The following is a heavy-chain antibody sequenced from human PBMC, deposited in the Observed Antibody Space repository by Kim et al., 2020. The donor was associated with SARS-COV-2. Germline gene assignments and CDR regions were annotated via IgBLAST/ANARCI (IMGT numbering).Heavy chain of an antibody. D-gene: IGHD3-3*01. CDR1: GFTFSSYW. Sequence: GGSLRLSCAASGFTFSSYWMHWVRQAPGKGLVWVSRIKHDGSTTAYADSVKGRFTISRDNAENTPYLQMDSLSAEDTAVYYCVRDLEWLLYDYWGQGTLVTVSS. V-gene: IGHV3-74*01. CDR3: VRDLEWLLYDY. CDR2: IKHDGSTT. J-gene: IGHJ4*02.